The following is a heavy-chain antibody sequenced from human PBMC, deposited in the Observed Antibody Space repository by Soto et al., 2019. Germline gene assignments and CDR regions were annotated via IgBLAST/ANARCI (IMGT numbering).Heavy chain of an antibody. CDR2: IIPIFGTA. D-gene: IGHD3-10*01. V-gene: IGHV1-69*13. Sequence: GASVKVSCKASGGTFSSYAISWVRQAPGQGLEWMGGIIPIFGTANYAQKFQGRVTITADESTSTAYMELSSLRSEDTAVYYCARGVRGAGIFGGDVWGQGTTVTVSS. CDR1: GGTFSSYA. J-gene: IGHJ6*02. CDR3: ARGVRGAGIFGGDV.